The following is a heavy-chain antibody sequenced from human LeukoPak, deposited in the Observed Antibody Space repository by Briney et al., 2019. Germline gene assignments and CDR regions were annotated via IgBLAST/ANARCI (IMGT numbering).Heavy chain of an antibody. J-gene: IGHJ4*02. V-gene: IGHV3-7*01. CDR1: VFIFSNYW. CDR3: AGPPQAGPFDY. CDR2: IKPDVSET. D-gene: IGHD6-19*01. Sequence: GGSLRLSCAASVFIFSNYWMRWVRQAPGKGLEWGANIKPDVSETNYVDSLKGRFTISRDNAKNSVYLQMNRLRAEDTAVYYCAGPPQAGPFDYWGQGVLVSVSS.